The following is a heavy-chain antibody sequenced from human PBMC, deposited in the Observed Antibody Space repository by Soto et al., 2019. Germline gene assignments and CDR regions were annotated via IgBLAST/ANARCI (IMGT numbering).Heavy chain of an antibody. J-gene: IGHJ3*02. D-gene: IGHD1-7*01. CDR3: ARVPLELLDEWGAFDI. Sequence: QVQLVQSGAEVKKHGASVKVSCKASGYTFTIYAMHWVRQAPGHRLEWMGWINAGNGNTKYSQKFQGSVTITRDTPASTAYMELSSLRSEDTAVYYCARVPLELLDEWGAFDIWGQGTMVTVSS. CDR2: INAGNGNT. V-gene: IGHV1-3*01. CDR1: GYTFTIYA.